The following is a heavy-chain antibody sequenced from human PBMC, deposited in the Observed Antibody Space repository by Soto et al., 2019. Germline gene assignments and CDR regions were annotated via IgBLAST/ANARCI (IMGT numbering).Heavy chain of an antibody. Sequence: QVQLVESGGGVVQPGRSLRLSCAASGFTFSSYAMHWVRQAPVKGLEWVAVISYDGSNKYYADSVKGRFTISRDNSKNTLYLQMNSLRAEDTAVYYCARDPPITMVRGDSHPDYWGQGTLVTVSS. V-gene: IGHV3-30-3*01. CDR2: ISYDGSNK. CDR1: GFTFSSYA. CDR3: ARDPPITMVRGDSHPDY. J-gene: IGHJ4*02. D-gene: IGHD3-10*01.